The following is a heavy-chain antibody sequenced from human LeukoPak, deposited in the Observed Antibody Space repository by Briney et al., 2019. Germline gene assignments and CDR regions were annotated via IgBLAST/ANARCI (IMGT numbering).Heavy chain of an antibody. Sequence: SGGSLRLSCAASGFTFSSYSMNWVRQAPGKGLEWASSISSSSSYIYYADSVKGRFTISRDNSKSTVYLQMNSLRAEDTAVFYCAKSWGVEYSSGFYIGVDYWGQGTLVTVSS. CDR2: ISSSSSYI. V-gene: IGHV3-21*01. J-gene: IGHJ4*02. CDR3: AKSWGVEYSSGFYIGVDY. CDR1: GFTFSSYS. D-gene: IGHD3-22*01.